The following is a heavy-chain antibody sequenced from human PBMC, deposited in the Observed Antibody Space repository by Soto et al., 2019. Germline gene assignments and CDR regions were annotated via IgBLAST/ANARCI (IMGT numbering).Heavy chain of an antibody. CDR1: GYTFTSYD. D-gene: IGHD3-9*01. V-gene: IGHV1-8*01. CDR3: ARSDDILTGNNWFDP. J-gene: IGHJ5*02. Sequence: GASVKVSCKASGYTFTSYDINWVRQATGQGLEWMGWMNPNSGNTGYAQKFQGRVTMTRNTSISTAYMELSSLRSEDTAVYYCARSDDILTGNNWFDPWGQGTLVTVSS. CDR2: MNPNSGNT.